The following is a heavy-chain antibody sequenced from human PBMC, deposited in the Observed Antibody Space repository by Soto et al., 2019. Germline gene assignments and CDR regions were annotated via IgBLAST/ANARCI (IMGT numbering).Heavy chain of an antibody. J-gene: IGHJ6*02. CDR2: INPNSGGT. CDR3: ARDCLVSSAIDDYYYGMDV. Sequence: VKVSCKASGYTFTGYYMHWVRQAPGQGLEWMGWINPNSGGTNYAQKFQGWVTMTRDTSISTAYMELSRLRSDDTAVYYCARDCLVSSAIDDYYYGMDVWGQGTTVTVSS. D-gene: IGHD2-21*01. CDR1: GYTFTGYY. V-gene: IGHV1-2*04.